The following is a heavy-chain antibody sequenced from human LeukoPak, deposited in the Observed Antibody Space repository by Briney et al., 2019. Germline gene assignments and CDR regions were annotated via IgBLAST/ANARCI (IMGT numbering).Heavy chain of an antibody. Sequence: GGSLRLSCAASGNYWMHWVRQAPGKGLVWVSHINSDGSWTSYADSVRDRFTISKDNAKNTVYLQMNSLRAEDTAVYYCVSFYETYWGRGTLVTVSS. CDR2: INSDGSWT. CDR1: GNYW. V-gene: IGHV3-74*01. CDR3: VSFYETY. D-gene: IGHD2/OR15-2a*01. J-gene: IGHJ4*02.